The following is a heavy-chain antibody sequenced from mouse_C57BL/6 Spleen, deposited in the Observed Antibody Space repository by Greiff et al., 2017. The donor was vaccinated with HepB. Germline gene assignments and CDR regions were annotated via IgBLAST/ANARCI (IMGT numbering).Heavy chain of an antibody. Sequence: EVQLQQSGPELVKPGASVKIPCKASGYTFTDYNMDWVKQSHGKSLEWIGDINPNNGGTIYNQKFKGKATLTVDKSSSTAYMELRSLTSADTAVYYCARHDSSGSYYFDYWGQGTTLTVSS. J-gene: IGHJ2*01. CDR2: INPNNGGT. D-gene: IGHD3-2*02. CDR3: ARHDSSGSYYFDY. V-gene: IGHV1-18*01. CDR1: GYTFTDYN.